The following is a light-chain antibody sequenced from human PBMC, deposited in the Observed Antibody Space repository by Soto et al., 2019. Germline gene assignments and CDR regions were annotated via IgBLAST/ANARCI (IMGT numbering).Light chain of an antibody. CDR3: LQDYNYPPT. CDR1: HGIRND. V-gene: IGKV1-6*02. CDR2: AAS. Sequence: QMTQSPSSLAASVGDRVTITCRSSHGIRNDLGWYQQKPGKAPKLLPYAASSXXSGVPSRFSGSGSGTDFTLTISSLQPEDFATYYCLQDYNYPPTFGQGTKVDIK. J-gene: IGKJ1*01.